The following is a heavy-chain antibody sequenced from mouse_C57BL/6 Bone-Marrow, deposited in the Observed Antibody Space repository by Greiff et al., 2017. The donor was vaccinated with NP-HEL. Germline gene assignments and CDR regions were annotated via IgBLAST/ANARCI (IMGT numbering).Heavy chain of an antibody. D-gene: IGHD1-1*01. CDR1: GYTFTSYW. J-gene: IGHJ1*03. V-gene: IGHV1-59*01. CDR3: ARRGIFYYYGSSPWYFDV. CDR2: IDPSDSYT. Sequence: VQLQQPGAELVRPGTSVKLSCKASGYTFTSYWMHWVKQRPGQGLEWIGVIDPSDSYTNYNQKFKGKATLTVATSSSTAYMQRSSLTSEDSAVYYCARRGIFYYYGSSPWYFDVWGTGTTVTVSS.